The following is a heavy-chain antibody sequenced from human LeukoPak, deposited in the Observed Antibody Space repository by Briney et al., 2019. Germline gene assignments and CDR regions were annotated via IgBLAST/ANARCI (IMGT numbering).Heavy chain of an antibody. CDR2: VHGSGNYI. CDR1: GFTCSSYS. J-gene: IGHJ4*02. V-gene: IGHV3-21*06. D-gene: IGHD3-3*01. CDR3: AVDYDYWSAFFSGSRMTPKR. Sequence: GGSLRLSCAASGFTCSSYSRKWVRQAPAKGLEWVSSVHGSGNYINYVDSVKGRFTISRDNAKNSLYLQMNSLRVEDTAVYYRAVDYDYWSAFFSGSRMTPKRGGQGTLVTVSS.